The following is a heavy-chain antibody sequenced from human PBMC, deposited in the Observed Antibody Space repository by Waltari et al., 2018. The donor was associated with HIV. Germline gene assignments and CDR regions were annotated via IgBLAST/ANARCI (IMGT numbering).Heavy chain of an antibody. CDR3: AREGYCSGGSCPLPH. CDR2: IWYDGISK. CDR1: GFIFNNYG. V-gene: IGHV3-33*01. Sequence: QVQLEESGGGVVQPGRSLRLSCAASGFIFNNYGMHWVRQAPGKGLGWGELIWYDGISKYYAESVKGRFTISRDKSKNTLYLEMNSLRAEDTAVYYCAREGYCSGGSCPLPHWGQGTTVTVSS. D-gene: IGHD2-15*01. J-gene: IGHJ6*02.